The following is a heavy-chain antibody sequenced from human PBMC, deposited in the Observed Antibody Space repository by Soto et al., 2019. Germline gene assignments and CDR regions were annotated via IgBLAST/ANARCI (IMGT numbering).Heavy chain of an antibody. Sequence: QVQLVQSGAEVKKPGASVKDSCKASGYTFTSYGISWVRQAPGQELEWMGWISAYNGNTNYAQKLQGRVTMTTDTSTSTADMELRSPRSDDTAVYYCARASGYDPGGWFDPWGQGTLVTVSS. CDR3: ARASGYDPGGWFDP. CDR1: GYTFTSYG. V-gene: IGHV1-18*01. J-gene: IGHJ5*02. D-gene: IGHD5-12*01. CDR2: ISAYNGNT.